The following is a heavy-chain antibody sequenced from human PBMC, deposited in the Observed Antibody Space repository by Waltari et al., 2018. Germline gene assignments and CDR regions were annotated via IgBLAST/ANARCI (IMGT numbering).Heavy chain of an antibody. CDR3: ASIAAAGLIDY. CDR1: GYSISSGYY. CDR2: IYHSGST. D-gene: IGHD6-13*01. Sequence: QVQLQESGPGLVKPSETLSLTCAVSGYSISSGYYWGWIRQPPGKGLEWIGSIYHSGSTYYNPSLKSRVTISVDTSKNQFSLKLSSVTAADTAVYYCASIAAAGLIDYWGQGTLVTVSS. V-gene: IGHV4-38-2*01. J-gene: IGHJ4*02.